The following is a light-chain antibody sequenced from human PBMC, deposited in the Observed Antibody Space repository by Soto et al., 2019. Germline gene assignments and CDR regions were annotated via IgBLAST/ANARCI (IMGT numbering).Light chain of an antibody. Sequence: DIQMTQSPSTLSASVGDRVTITCRASQSISSWLAWYQQKPGKAPKLLIYDASSLESGVPSRFSGSGSGTGFTLTISSLQPDDFATYYCQQYNSYSPFGGGTKVDSK. J-gene: IGKJ4*01. CDR3: QQYNSYSP. CDR1: QSISSW. CDR2: DAS. V-gene: IGKV1-5*01.